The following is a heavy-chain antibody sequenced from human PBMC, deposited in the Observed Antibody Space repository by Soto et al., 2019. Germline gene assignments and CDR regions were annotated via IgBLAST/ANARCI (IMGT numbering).Heavy chain of an antibody. CDR1: GGSISSYY. CDR3: ARDYRSGYYGSGSYSYYYYGMDV. Sequence: SETLSLTCTVSGGSISSYYWSWIRQPPGKGLEWIGYIYYSGSTNYNPSLKSRVTISVDTSKNQFSLKLSSVTAADTAVYYCARDYRSGYYGSGSYSYYYYGMDVWGQGTTVTVSS. D-gene: IGHD3-10*01. CDR2: IYYSGST. J-gene: IGHJ6*02. V-gene: IGHV4-59*01.